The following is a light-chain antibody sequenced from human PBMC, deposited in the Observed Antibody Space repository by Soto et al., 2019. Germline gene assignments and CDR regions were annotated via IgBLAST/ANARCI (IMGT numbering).Light chain of an antibody. Sequence: AIQLTQSPSSLSASVGDRVTITCRASQGISSALAWYQQKPGKAPKLLIYDASSLESRVPSRFSGSGSGTDFTLTISCLQPEDFATYYCQQFNSYPFTFGPATKVDIK. J-gene: IGKJ3*01. CDR2: DAS. CDR3: QQFNSYPFT. CDR1: QGISSA. V-gene: IGKV1-13*02.